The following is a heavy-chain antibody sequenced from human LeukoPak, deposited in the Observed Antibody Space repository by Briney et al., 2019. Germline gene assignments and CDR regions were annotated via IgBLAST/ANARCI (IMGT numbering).Heavy chain of an antibody. CDR3: ARVRFYYGSGSYYFDY. Sequence: PSETLSLTCAVYGGSFSGYYWSWIRQPPGKGLEWIGEINHSGSTNYNPSLKSRVTISVDTSKNQFSLKLSSVTAADTAVYYCARVRFYYGSGSYYFDYWGQGTLVTVSS. D-gene: IGHD3-10*01. CDR2: INHSGST. CDR1: GGSFSGYY. V-gene: IGHV4-34*01. J-gene: IGHJ4*02.